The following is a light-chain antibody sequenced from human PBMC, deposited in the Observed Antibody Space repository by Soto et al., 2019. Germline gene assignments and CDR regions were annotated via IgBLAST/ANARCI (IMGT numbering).Light chain of an antibody. CDR3: QLYGTSPKP. V-gene: IGKV3-20*01. CDR2: AAS. CDR1: QTVSSNY. J-gene: IGKJ1*01. Sequence: EIVLTQSPGTLSLSPGERATLSCGASQTVSSNYLAWYQQKPGQAPRLLIYAASTRATGIPDRFSGSGSGTDFTLSISRLEPEDFAVYYCQLYGTSPKPFGRGTKVEIK.